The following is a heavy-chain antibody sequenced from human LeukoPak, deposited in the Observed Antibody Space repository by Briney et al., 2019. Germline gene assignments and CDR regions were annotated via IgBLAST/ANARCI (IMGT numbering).Heavy chain of an antibody. CDR2: IYYSGST. V-gene: IGHV4-59*01. CDR1: GGSISSYY. CDR3: ASLWATGSRSV. Sequence: SETLSLTCTVSGGSISSYYWSWIRQPPGKGLEWIGCIYYSGSTNYNPSLKSRVTISVDTSKNQFSLKLSSVTAADTAVYYCASLWATGSRSVWGQGTLVTVSS. D-gene: IGHD3-9*01. J-gene: IGHJ4*02.